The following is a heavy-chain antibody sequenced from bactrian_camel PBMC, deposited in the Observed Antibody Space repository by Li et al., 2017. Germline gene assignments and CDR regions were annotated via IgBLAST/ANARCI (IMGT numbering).Heavy chain of an antibody. CDR1: GGNFGKMC. Sequence: HVQLVESGGGSVQAGGSLRLSCAASGGNFGKMCIGWFRQAPGKEREEVGFRYIAAGSTWYADSVKGRFAISEDYAKNLLYLQLYSLKSEDTAMYYCSKSPTSFVSRQTDLPRGQGTQVTVS. CDR2: RYIAAGST. CDR3: SKSPTSFVSRQTDLP. V-gene: IGHV3S54*01. J-gene: IGHJ4*01.